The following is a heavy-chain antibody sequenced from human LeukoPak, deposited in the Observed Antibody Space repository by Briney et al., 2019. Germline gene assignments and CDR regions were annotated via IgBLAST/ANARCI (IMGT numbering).Heavy chain of an antibody. J-gene: IGHJ4*02. CDR3: ARPQGEETAMVIWRYFDY. CDR2: ISYDGSNK. Sequence: GGSLRLSCAASGFTFSSYAMHGVRQAPGKGLEGVAVISYDGSNKYYADSVKGRFTISRDNSKNTLYLQMNSLRAEDTAVYYCARPQGEETAMVIWRYFDYWGQGALVTVSS. V-gene: IGHV3-30-3*01. D-gene: IGHD5-18*01. CDR1: GFTFSSYA.